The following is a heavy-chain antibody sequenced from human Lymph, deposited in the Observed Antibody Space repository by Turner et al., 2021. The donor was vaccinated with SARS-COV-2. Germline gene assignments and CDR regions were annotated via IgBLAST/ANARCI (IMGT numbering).Heavy chain of an antibody. D-gene: IGHD3-10*01. J-gene: IGHJ4*02. Sequence: QVQLVESGGGVVQPGRSLRLSCAASGFTFSGYGMHWVRQAPGKGLEWVAVIWYDGSNKYYADSVKGRFTISRDNSKNTLYLQMNSLRAEDTAVYYCARDLRFGELPAADHWGQGTLVTVSS. V-gene: IGHV3-33*01. CDR1: GFTFSGYG. CDR2: IWYDGSNK. CDR3: ARDLRFGELPAADH.